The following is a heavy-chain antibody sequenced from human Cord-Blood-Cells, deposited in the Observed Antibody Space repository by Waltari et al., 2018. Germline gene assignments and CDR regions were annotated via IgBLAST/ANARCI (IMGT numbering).Heavy chain of an antibody. D-gene: IGHD1-26*01. J-gene: IGHJ4*02. V-gene: IGHV3-15*01. CDR2: IKSKTDGGTT. CDR1: GFTFSNAW. Sequence: EVQLVESGGGLVKPGGSLRLSCAASGFTFSNAWMSWVRQAPGKGLEWVGRIKSKTDGGTTDYASPLKGRFTISRDDSKNTLYLQMNSLKTEDTAVYYCTTRIVGATTRDYWGQGTLVTVSS. CDR3: TTRIVGATTRDY.